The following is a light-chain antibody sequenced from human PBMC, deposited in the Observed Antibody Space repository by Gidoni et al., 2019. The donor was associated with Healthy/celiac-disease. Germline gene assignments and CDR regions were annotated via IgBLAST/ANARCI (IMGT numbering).Light chain of an antibody. CDR2: GAS. CDR1: QSVSSSY. V-gene: IGKV3-20*01. Sequence: IVFTQSPDTLSLSPAERATLSCRASQSVSSSYLAWYQQKTGQAPRLLIYGASSRATGIPDRFSGSGSGTDFTLTISRLEPEDFAVYYCQQYGSSPPYTFGQGTKLEIK. CDR3: QQYGSSPPYT. J-gene: IGKJ2*01.